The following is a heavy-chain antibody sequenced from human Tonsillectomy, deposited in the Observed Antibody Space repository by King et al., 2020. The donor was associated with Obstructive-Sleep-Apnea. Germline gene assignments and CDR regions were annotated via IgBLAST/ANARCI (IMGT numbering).Heavy chain of an antibody. CDR1: GGSFSNFY. D-gene: IGHD3-22*01. Sequence: QLQESGPGLVKPSETLSLTCTVSGGSFSNFYWTWIRPPPGKGLEWIGYVSYSGSTNYNPSLKSRVTISVDTSKKQFSLRLSSVTAADTAVYYCARDAADYYDSSGYFGFDYWGQGSLVTVSS. J-gene: IGHJ4*02. CDR3: ARDAADYYDSSGYFGFDY. V-gene: IGHV4-59*01. CDR2: VSYSGST.